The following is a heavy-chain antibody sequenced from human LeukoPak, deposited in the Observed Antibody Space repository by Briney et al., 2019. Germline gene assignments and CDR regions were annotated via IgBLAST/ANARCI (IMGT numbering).Heavy chain of an antibody. Sequence: GGSLRLSCAASGFTFYDYAMHWVRHAPGKGLEWVSGISWNSGSIAYADSVKGRFTISRDNAKNSPYLQMNSLRAEDTALYYCAKDYGGNWAFDYWGQGTLVTVSS. CDR3: AKDYGGNWAFDY. J-gene: IGHJ4*02. V-gene: IGHV3-9*01. CDR2: ISWNSGSI. D-gene: IGHD4-23*01. CDR1: GFTFYDYA.